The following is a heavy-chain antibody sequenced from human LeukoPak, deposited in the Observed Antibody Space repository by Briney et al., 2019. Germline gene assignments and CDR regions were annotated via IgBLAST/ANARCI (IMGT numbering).Heavy chain of an antibody. CDR1: GFTFSSYA. CDR3: AKGRGFGVIYDMEV. D-gene: IGHD3-10*01. V-gene: IGHV3-23*01. Sequence: GGSLRLSCAASGFTFSSYAMSWVRQAPGKGLEWVSAISGSGGSTYYADSVKGRFTISRDNSKNTLNLHMNSLRADDTAVYYCAKGRGFGVIYDMEVWGQGTTVTVSS. CDR2: ISGSGGST. J-gene: IGHJ6*02.